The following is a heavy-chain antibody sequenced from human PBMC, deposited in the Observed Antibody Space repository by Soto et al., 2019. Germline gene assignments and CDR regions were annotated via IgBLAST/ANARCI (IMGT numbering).Heavy chain of an antibody. CDR3: ARTTAVPNSLRSRYFFDY. CDR2: IHHSGST. CDR1: GYSISTGFN. V-gene: IGHV4-38-2*01. J-gene: IGHJ4*02. D-gene: IGHD4-17*01. Sequence: SETLSLTCAVSGYSISTGFNWAWIRQPPGKGLEWIGSIHHSGSTYYNLSLKSRVTISSDASKNQFSLRLSSVTTADTALYYCARTTAVPNSLRSRYFFDYWGQGTLVTVSS.